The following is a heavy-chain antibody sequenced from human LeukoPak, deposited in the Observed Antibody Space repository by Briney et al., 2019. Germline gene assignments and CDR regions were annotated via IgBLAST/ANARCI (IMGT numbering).Heavy chain of an antibody. V-gene: IGHV1-2*02. CDR3: ARDITISESY. CDR2: INPNSGGT. D-gene: IGHD3-3*01. Sequence: ASVKVSCKASGYTFTGYYMHWVRQAPGQGLEWMGWINPNSGGTNYAQKFQGRVTMTRDTSISTAYMEPSRLRSDDTAVYYCARDITISESYWGQGTLVTVSS. CDR1: GYTFTGYY. J-gene: IGHJ4*02.